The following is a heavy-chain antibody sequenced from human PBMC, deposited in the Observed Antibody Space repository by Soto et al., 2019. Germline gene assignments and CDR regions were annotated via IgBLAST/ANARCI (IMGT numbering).Heavy chain of an antibody. D-gene: IGHD3-3*01. CDR1: GGTFNSYG. V-gene: IGHV1-69*13. CDR2: IVPVFGIA. J-gene: IGHJ6*02. Sequence: SVKVSCKASGGTFNSYGLNWVRQAPGRGLEWMGGIVPVFGIANYAQKFEGRVTITADGSTNTVYMELSSLRSEDTAVYYCARGFGVGSSPYGMDVWGQGNTVTVSS. CDR3: ARGFGVGSSPYGMDV.